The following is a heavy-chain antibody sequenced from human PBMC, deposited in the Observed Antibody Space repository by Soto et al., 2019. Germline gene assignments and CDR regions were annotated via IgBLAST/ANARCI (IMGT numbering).Heavy chain of an antibody. V-gene: IGHV1-2*04. D-gene: IGHD5-18*01. CDR3: ARDRAGYMMVWESGKDAFDI. J-gene: IGHJ3*02. CDR1: GYTFTGYY. CDR2: INPNSGGT. Sequence: SEKVYCKASGYTFTGYYMHWVRQAPGQGLEWMGWINPNSGGTNYAQKFQGWVTMTRDTSISTAYMELSRLRSDDTAVYYCARDRAGYMMVWESGKDAFDIWGQGTMVTVS.